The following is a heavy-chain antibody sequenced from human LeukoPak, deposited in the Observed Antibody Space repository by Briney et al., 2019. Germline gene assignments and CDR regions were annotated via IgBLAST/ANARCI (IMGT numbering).Heavy chain of an antibody. Sequence: PSETLSLTCTVSGGSISSYYWSWIRQPPGKGLEWIGRIYTSGSTKYNPSLKSRVTISVDTSKNQFSLKVTSVTAADTAVYYCARDYSGDSWFDPWGQGTLVTVSS. D-gene: IGHD2-21*02. V-gene: IGHV4-4*07. CDR3: ARDYSGDSWFDP. J-gene: IGHJ5*02. CDR1: GGSISSYY. CDR2: IYTSGST.